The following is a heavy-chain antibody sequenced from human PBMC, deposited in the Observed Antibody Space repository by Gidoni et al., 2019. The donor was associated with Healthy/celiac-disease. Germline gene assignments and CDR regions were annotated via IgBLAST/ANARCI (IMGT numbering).Heavy chain of an antibody. CDR1: GFTFRSYS. CDR3: ARVIVGATLGAFDI. Sequence: EVQLVESGGGLVKPGGSLRLSCAASGFTFRSYSMNWVRQAPGKGLEWVSSISSSSSYIYYADSVKGRFTISRDNAKNSLYLQMNSLRAEDTAVYYCARVIVGATLGAFDIWGQGTMVTVSS. V-gene: IGHV3-21*01. J-gene: IGHJ3*02. CDR2: ISSSSSYI. D-gene: IGHD1-26*01.